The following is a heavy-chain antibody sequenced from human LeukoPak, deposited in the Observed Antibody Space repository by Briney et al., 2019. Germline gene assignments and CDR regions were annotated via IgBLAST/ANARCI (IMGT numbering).Heavy chain of an antibody. V-gene: IGHV3-21*01. CDR3: ARDAPLGWYFDL. J-gene: IGHJ2*01. Sequence: GGSLRLSCAASGLTFSSYSMNWVRQAPGKGLEWVSSISSSSSYIYYAHSVKGRFTTSRDNAKHSLYLQMNSLRAEDTAVYYCARDAPLGWYFDLWGRGTLVTVSS. CDR1: GLTFSSYS. CDR2: ISSSSSYI.